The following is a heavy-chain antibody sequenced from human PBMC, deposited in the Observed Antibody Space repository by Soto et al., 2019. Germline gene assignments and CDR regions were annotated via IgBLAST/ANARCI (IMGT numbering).Heavy chain of an antibody. Sequence: PSETLSLTCAVYGGSFSGYYWSWIRQPPGKGLEWIGEINHSGSTNYNPSLKSRVTISVDTSKNQFSLELSSVTAADTAVYYCARNFRGIAAAGPSFDYWGQGTLVTVSS. V-gene: IGHV4-34*01. CDR3: ARNFRGIAAAGPSFDY. CDR1: GGSFSGYY. CDR2: INHSGST. D-gene: IGHD6-13*01. J-gene: IGHJ4*02.